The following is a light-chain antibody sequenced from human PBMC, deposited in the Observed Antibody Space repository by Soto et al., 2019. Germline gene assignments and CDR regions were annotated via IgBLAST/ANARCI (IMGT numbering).Light chain of an antibody. V-gene: IGKV3-15*01. Sequence: EIVMTQSPATLSVSPGERATLSCRASQSVNNNLAWYQQKPGQAPRLLIYDTSTRATGIPAKFSGSGSGTEFTLTISSLQSEDFAVYYCQQYKKWPLTFGGGTKVEVK. CDR3: QQYKKWPLT. CDR1: QSVNNN. CDR2: DTS. J-gene: IGKJ4*01.